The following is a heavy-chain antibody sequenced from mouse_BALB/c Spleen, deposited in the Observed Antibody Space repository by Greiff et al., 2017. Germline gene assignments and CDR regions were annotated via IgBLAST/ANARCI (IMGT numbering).Heavy chain of an antibody. CDR3: ARFDPYLYYYAMDY. J-gene: IGHJ4*01. CDR2: ILPGSGST. CDR1: GYTFSSYW. V-gene: IGHV1-9*01. D-gene: IGHD1-1*01. Sequence: QVQLKESGAELMKPGASVKISCKATGYTFSSYWIEWVKQRPGHGLEWIGEILPGSGSTNYNEKFKGKATFTADTSSNTAYMQLSSLTSEDSAVYYCARFDPYLYYYAMDYWGQGTSVTVSS.